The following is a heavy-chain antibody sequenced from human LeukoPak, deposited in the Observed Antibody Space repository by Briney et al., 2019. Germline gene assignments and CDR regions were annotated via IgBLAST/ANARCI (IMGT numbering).Heavy chain of an antibody. Sequence: SETLSLTCTVSGASISNYYWRWIRQPAGKGLEWIGRMYTSGSTNYNPSLKSRVTMSVDTSKNQLSLKLSSVTAADTAVYFCARDNGGDYWYSDIWGRGTLVTVSS. CDR1: GASISNYY. V-gene: IGHV4-4*07. J-gene: IGHJ2*01. CDR3: ARDNGGDYWYSDI. CDR2: MYTSGST. D-gene: IGHD2-21*01.